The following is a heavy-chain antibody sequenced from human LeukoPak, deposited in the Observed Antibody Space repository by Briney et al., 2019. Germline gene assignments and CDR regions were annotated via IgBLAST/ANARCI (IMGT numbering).Heavy chain of an antibody. CDR3: AKGPHNWNPHGIDY. CDR2: ISGSGDST. Sequence: PGGSLRLSCAASGFTFTSYALSWVRQAPGKGLEWVSSISGSGDSTYYADFVKGRFAISRDNSKNTLYLQMSSLRAEDTAVYYCAKGPHNWNPHGIDYWGRGTLVTVSS. J-gene: IGHJ4*02. V-gene: IGHV3-23*01. CDR1: GFTFTSYA. D-gene: IGHD1-20*01.